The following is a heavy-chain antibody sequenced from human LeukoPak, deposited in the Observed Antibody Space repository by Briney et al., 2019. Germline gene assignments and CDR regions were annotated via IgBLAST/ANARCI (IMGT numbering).Heavy chain of an antibody. V-gene: IGHV3-23*01. J-gene: IGHJ4*02. CDR3: AKGRKKMITFGGVNFDY. D-gene: IGHD3-16*01. CDR1: GFTFSSYA. CDR2: ISGSGGST. Sequence: GGSLRLSCAASGFTFSSYAMSWVRQAPGKGLEWVSAISGSGGSTYYADSVKGRFTISRDNFKNTLYLQMNSLRAEDTAVYYCAKGRKKMITFGGVNFDYWGQGTLVTVSS.